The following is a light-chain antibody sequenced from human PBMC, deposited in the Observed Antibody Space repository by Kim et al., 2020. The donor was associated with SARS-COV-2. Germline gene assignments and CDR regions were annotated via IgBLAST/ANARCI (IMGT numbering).Light chain of an antibody. CDR3: QQDGSSPRT. CDR1: QSVSSVY. Sequence: EIVLTQSPGTLSLSPGERVTLSCRASQSVSSVYFAWYQQKPGQAPRLLIYGVSTRATGIPDRFSGSGSGTDFTLTISRLEPEDSAVYYCQQDGSSPRTFGQGNKREI. V-gene: IGKV3-20*01. CDR2: GVS. J-gene: IGKJ2*02.